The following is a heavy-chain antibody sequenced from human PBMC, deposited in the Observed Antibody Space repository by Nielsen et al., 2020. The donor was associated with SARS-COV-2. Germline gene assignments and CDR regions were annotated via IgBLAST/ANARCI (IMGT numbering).Heavy chain of an antibody. D-gene: IGHD6-13*01. Sequence: LRLSCTVSGGSISSGDYYWSWIRQPPGKGLEWIGYIYYSGSTYYNPSPKSRVTISVDTSKNQFSLKLSSVTAADTAVYYCAREGGGYSSSWPFHYYYYGMDVWGQGTTVTVSS. CDR1: GGSISSGDYY. J-gene: IGHJ6*02. CDR2: IYYSGST. V-gene: IGHV4-30-4*01. CDR3: AREGGGYSSSWPFHYYYYGMDV.